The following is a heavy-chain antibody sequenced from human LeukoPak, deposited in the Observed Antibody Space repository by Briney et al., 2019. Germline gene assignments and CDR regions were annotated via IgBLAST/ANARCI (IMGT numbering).Heavy chain of an antibody. CDR1: GGSFSCYY. CDR3: ARVSSDAFDI. CDR2: INHSGST. V-gene: IGHV4-34*01. D-gene: IGHD2-2*01. J-gene: IGHJ3*02. Sequence: SETLSLTCAVYGGSFSCYYWSWIRQPPGKGLEWIGEINHSGSTNYNPSLKSRVTISVDTSKNQFSLKLSSVTAADTAVYYCARVSSDAFDIWGQGTMVTVSS.